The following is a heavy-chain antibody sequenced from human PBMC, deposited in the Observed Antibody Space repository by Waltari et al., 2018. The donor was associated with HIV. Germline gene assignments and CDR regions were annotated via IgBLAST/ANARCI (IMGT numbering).Heavy chain of an antibody. Sequence: EVLLVESGGGLVQPGGSLRLSGAASGLKFAAYAMCWVGQAPGRGLEWVSSISWNSGTIGYADSVKGRFTISRDNAKNSLSLQMNSLRPGDTALYYCAKVGMTAVTSYAIDIWGQGTMVTVSS. D-gene: IGHD4-17*01. J-gene: IGHJ3*02. V-gene: IGHV3-9*01. CDR3: AKVGMTAVTSYAIDI. CDR2: ISWNSGTI. CDR1: GLKFAAYA.